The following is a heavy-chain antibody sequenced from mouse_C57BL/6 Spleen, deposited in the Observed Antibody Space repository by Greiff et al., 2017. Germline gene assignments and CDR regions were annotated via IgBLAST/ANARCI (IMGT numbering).Heavy chain of an antibody. D-gene: IGHD1-1*01. CDR1: GYTFTSYW. J-gene: IGHJ1*03. CDR3: ARLDYGSSDWYFDV. Sequence: VQLQQPGAELVKPGASVKLSCKASGYTFTSYWMHWVKQRPGQGLEWIGMIHPNSGSTNYNEKFKSKATLTVDKSSSTAYMQLSSLTSEDSAVYYCARLDYGSSDWYFDVWGTGTTVTVSS. CDR2: IHPNSGST. V-gene: IGHV1-64*01.